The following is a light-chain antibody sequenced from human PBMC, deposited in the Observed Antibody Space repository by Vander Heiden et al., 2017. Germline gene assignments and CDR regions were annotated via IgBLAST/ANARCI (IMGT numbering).Light chain of an antibody. CDR1: ISNIGSNY. V-gene: IGLV1-47*01. Sequence: SVLTQPPSASVPPGQRVTISCSGSISNIGSNYVYWYQQVPGTAPKLLIYMNSQRPSGVPDRFSGSKSGTSGSLAISGLRSEDEADYYCAAWDDSLKGWVFGGGTKLTVL. J-gene: IGLJ3*02. CDR2: MNS. CDR3: AAWDDSLKGWV.